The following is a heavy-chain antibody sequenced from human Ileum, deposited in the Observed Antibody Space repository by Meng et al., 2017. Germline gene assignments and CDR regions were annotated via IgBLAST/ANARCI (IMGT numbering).Heavy chain of an antibody. D-gene: IGHD4-17*01. CDR2: IHHSGTT. CDR3: ARHDYGDPTAAFDY. J-gene: IGHJ4*02. Sequence: QGQLQGPGPGLVKPSGTLSLTWAVSGASISTSNLWNWVRQPPGKGLEWIGEIHHSGTTNYNPSLKSRVTISLDKSKNQFSLELRSVTAADTAVYYCARHDYGDPTAAFDYWGQGTLVTVSS. V-gene: IGHV4-4*02. CDR1: GASISTSNL.